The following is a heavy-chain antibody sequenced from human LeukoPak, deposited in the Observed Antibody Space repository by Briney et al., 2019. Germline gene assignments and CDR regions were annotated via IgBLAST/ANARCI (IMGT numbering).Heavy chain of an antibody. Sequence: PGGSLRLSCAASGFIFEESTIHWVRQAPGKGLEWVSLINWDGGTTRYADSVNGRFVISRDNGKNSLSLQMNSLRVEDTAFYYCATGHVDSPMNFYHWGQGALVTVSS. D-gene: IGHD5-12*01. CDR3: ATGHVDSPMNFYH. V-gene: IGHV3-43*01. J-gene: IGHJ4*02. CDR1: GFIFEEST. CDR2: INWDGGTT.